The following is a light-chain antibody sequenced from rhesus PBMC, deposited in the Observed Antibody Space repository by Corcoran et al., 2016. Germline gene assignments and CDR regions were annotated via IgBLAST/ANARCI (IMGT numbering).Light chain of an antibody. Sequence: DIQMTQSPSSLSASVGDTVTITCRARQGISSYLNWFQKQHRKAPTLLIYAASSLESGVPSRFVGSGSGTDFTPTISSLQPEDFAAYYCLQHNSYPFTFGPGNKLDIK. CDR1: QGISSY. CDR2: AAS. J-gene: IGKJ3*01. CDR3: LQHNSYPFT. V-gene: IGKV1-28*01.